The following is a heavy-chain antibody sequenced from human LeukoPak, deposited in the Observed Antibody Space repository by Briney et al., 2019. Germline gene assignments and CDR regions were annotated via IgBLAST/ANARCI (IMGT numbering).Heavy chain of an antibody. J-gene: IGHJ4*02. CDR3: ARDPLRGAPDYFDY. D-gene: IGHD1-14*01. CDR1: GFIFSSYP. V-gene: IGHV3-30-3*01. Sequence: GGSLRLSCAASGFIFSSYPMHWVRQAPGKGLEWVAVISYNGDTKFYADSVKGRFTISRDSSTNTLSLQMDSLRTEDTAVYYCARDPLRGAPDYFDYWGQGTLVTVSS. CDR2: ISYNGDTK.